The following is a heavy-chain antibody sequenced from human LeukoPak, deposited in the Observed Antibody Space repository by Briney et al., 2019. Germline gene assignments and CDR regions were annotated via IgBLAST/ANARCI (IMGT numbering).Heavy chain of an antibody. Sequence: GGSLRLSCAASGFTFNSYAMSWVRQAPGKGLEWVSVISGSGGSIFYADSVKGRFTISRDNSKNTLYLQMNSLRADDTAVYYCASKRGYSYHMDVWGKGTTVTVSS. CDR3: ASKRGYSYHMDV. CDR1: GFTFNSYA. J-gene: IGHJ6*03. V-gene: IGHV3-23*01. D-gene: IGHD3-16*01. CDR2: ISGSGGSI.